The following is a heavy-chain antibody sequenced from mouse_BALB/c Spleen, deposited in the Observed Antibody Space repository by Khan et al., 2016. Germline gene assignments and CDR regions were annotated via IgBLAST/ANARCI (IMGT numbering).Heavy chain of an antibody. CDR1: GYTFTNYG. J-gene: IGHJ2*01. CDR3: ASGGNYEDYFDY. V-gene: IGHV9-3-1*01. D-gene: IGHD2-1*01. CDR2: INTYTGEP. Sequence: QIQLVQSGPELKKPGETVKISCKASGYTFTNYGMNWVKQAPGKGLKWMGWINTYTGEPTYADDFKGRFAFSLETSASTAYLQINNLKNEDTATXVCASGGNYEDYFDYWGQGTTLTVSS.